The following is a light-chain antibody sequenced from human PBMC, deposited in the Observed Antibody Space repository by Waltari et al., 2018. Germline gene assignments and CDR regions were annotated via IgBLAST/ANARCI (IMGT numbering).Light chain of an antibody. CDR2: GAS. CDR1: QSVTSKS. CDR3: QQYGTSPYT. V-gene: IGKV3-20*01. J-gene: IGKJ2*01. Sequence: EIVLTQSPGTLSLSPGERATLSCRASQSVTSKSLGWYQQKPGQAPRLLIYGASSRATGIGDRFSGSGSGTDFILTISRLESEDFAVYYCQQYGTSPYTFGQGTKLEIK.